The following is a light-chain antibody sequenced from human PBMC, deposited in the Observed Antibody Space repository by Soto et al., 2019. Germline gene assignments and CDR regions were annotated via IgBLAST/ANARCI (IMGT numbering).Light chain of an antibody. CDR3: GSYAGSNNML. V-gene: IGLV2-8*01. CDR2: EVT. J-gene: IGLJ2*01. CDR1: SNDIGGSNF. Sequence: QSALTQPPSASGSPGQSVTISCTGTSNDIGGSNFVSWYQQHPDKAPKLIVYEVTKRPSGVPDRFSAFKSGNTASLTVSGLQPEDEADYYCGSYAGSNNMLFGGGTKLTVL.